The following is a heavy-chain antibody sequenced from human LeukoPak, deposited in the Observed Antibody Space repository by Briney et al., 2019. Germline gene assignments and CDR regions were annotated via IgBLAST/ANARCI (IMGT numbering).Heavy chain of an antibody. CDR1: GFTFSSYG. D-gene: IGHD2-15*01. V-gene: IGHV3-30*18. Sequence: GGSLRLSCAASGFTFSSYGMHWVRQAPGKGLEWVAVISYDGSNKYYADSVKGRFTISRDNSKNTLYLQMNSLRAEDTAVYYCAKSPPYCSGGSCYSYWGQGTLVTVSS. J-gene: IGHJ4*02. CDR2: ISYDGSNK. CDR3: AKSPPYCSGGSCYSY.